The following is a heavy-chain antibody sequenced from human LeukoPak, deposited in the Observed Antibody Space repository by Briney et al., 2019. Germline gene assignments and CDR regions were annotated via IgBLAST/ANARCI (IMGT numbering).Heavy chain of an antibody. CDR3: AKDRIVLTVYAFDS. D-gene: IGHD2-8*01. J-gene: IGHJ4*02. Sequence: SETLSLTCAVSGYSISSGYYWGWIRQPPGKGLEWIGSIYHSGSTYYNPSLKSRVTISVDTSKNQFSLKLSSVTAADTAVYYCAKDRIVLTVYAFDSWGQGSLVTVSS. CDR2: IYHSGST. CDR1: GYSISSGYY. V-gene: IGHV4-38-2*02.